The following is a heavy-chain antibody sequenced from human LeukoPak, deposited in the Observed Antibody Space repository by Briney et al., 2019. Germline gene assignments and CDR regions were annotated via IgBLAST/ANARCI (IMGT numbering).Heavy chain of an antibody. Sequence: LVKVSCKASGGTFSSYAISWVRQAPGQGLEWMGGIIPIFGTANYAQKFQGRVTITADESTSTAYMELSSLRSEDTAVYYCARDYRHNRGYYYGMDVWGQGTTVTVSS. CDR2: IIPIFGTA. CDR1: GGTFSSYA. D-gene: IGHD3-16*02. V-gene: IGHV1-69*13. CDR3: ARDYRHNRGYYYGMDV. J-gene: IGHJ6*02.